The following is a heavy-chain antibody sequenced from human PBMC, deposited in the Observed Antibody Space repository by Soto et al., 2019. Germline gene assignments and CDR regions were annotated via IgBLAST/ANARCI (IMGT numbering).Heavy chain of an antibody. CDR1: GGCRRSYY. Sequence: SETLSLTGTVCGGCRRSYYWGWIRQPPGKGLEWIGYIYYSGSTNYNPSLKSRVTISVDTSKNQFSLKLSSVTAADTAVYYCARGITFGGVIATGAFDIWGQVTMVTVS. D-gene: IGHD3-16*02. J-gene: IGHJ3*02. V-gene: IGHV4-59*01. CDR3: ARGITFGGVIATGAFDI. CDR2: IYYSGST.